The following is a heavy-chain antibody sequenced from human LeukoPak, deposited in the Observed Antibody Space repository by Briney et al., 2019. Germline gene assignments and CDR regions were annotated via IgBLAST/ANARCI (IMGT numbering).Heavy chain of an antibody. D-gene: IGHD6-13*01. CDR1: GFTFRTYE. CDR3: ARVGYSSSWHSGSAFDF. J-gene: IGHJ3*01. V-gene: IGHV3-48*03. Sequence: PGGSLRLSCAASGFTFRTYEMNWVRQAPGKGLEWVAYISNSESSIKYADSVKGRFTISRDNDKKSLYLQMNSLRVEDTAVYYCARVGYSSSWHSGSAFDFWGQGTMVTVSS. CDR2: ISNSESSI.